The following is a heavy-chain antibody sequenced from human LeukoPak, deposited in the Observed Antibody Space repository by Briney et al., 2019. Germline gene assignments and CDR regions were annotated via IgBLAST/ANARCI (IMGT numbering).Heavy chain of an antibody. CDR1: GGSISSGGYY. J-gene: IGHJ3*02. CDR3: ARDGHEYDFWSGYHDAFDI. Sequence: SQTLSLTCTVSGGSISSGGYYWSWIRQPPGKGLEWIGYIYHSGSTYYNPSLKSRVTISVDTSKNQFSLKLSSVTAADTAVYYCARDGHEYDFWSGYHDAFDIWSQGTMVTVSS. V-gene: IGHV4-30-2*01. CDR2: IYHSGST. D-gene: IGHD3-3*01.